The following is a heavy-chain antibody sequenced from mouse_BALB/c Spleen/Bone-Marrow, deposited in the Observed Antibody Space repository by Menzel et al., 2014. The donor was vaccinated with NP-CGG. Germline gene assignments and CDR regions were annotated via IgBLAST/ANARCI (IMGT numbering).Heavy chain of an antibody. CDR1: GYAFTNYL. CDR2: INPGSGSS. J-gene: IGHJ3*01. CDR3: ERWGVSDLGRFAF. V-gene: IGHV1-54*01. Sequence: QVQLQQPGAELVRPGTSVKVSCKASGYAFTNYLIEWVKQRPGQGLEWIGVINPGSGSSNYNENFKGKATLTADRSSSTAYRLLSSRTSDPSAFFFCERWGVSDLGRFAFGGQGPLFISSA.